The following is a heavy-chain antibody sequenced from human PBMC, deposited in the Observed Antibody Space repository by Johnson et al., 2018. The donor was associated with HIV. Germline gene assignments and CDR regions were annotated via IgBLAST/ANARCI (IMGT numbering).Heavy chain of an antibody. Sequence: QVQLVESGGGVVQPGRSLRLSCAASGFTFSSYGMHWVRQAPGKGLEWVAVIWYDGSNKYYADYVKGRFTISRDNSKNTLYLQMESLRVEDTAIYYCAKDGHSYGRGPDAFDIWGQGTMVTVSS. CDR3: AKDGHSYGRGPDAFDI. J-gene: IGHJ3*02. V-gene: IGHV3-33*06. CDR1: GFTFSSYG. D-gene: IGHD5-18*01. CDR2: IWYDGSNK.